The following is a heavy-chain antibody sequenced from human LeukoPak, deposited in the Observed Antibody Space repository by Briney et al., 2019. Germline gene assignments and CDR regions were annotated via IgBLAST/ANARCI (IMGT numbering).Heavy chain of an antibody. CDR2: IYPGDSDT. V-gene: IGHV5-51*01. Sequence: GESLKISCKGSGYSFTSYWIGWVRQMPGKGLEWMGIIYPGDSDTRYSPSFQGQVTISADKSISTAYLQWSSLKASDTAMYYCARLLGYCSSTSCDPYYHGMDVWGQGTTVTVSS. CDR1: GYSFTSYW. J-gene: IGHJ6*02. CDR3: ARLLGYCSSTSCDPYYHGMDV. D-gene: IGHD2-2*01.